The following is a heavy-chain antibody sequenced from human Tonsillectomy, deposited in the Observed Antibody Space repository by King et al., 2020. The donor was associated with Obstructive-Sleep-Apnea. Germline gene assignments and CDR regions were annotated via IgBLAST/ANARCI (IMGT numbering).Heavy chain of an antibody. V-gene: IGHV3-48*04. Sequence: QLVQSGGGLVQPGGSLRLSCAASGFTFNYYSMNWVRQAPGKGLEWVSYISSSSSPIYYADSVKGRFTISRDNAKNSLYLQMNSLRPEDTAMYFCARDPTNLWYFDLWGRGTLVTVSS. CDR3: ARDPTNLWYFDL. D-gene: IGHD1-14*01. J-gene: IGHJ2*01. CDR2: ISSSSSPI. CDR1: GFTFNYYS.